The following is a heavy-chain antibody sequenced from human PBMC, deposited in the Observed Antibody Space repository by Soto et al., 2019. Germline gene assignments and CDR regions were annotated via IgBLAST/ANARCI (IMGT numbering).Heavy chain of an antibody. CDR1: GFTVSSNY. Sequence: EGQLVESGGGLVQPGGSRRLSCVASGFTVSSNYMSWVRQAPGKGLEWVSVIYSGTTDGSTNYADSVKGRFTISRDNSKNTLYLQMNSLRAEDTAEYYCARDPKVGATIGGPWIFAYWGPGTLVTVS. D-gene: IGHD1-26*01. J-gene: IGHJ4*02. CDR2: IYSGTTDGST. CDR3: ARDPKVGATIGGPWIFAY. V-gene: IGHV3-66*01.